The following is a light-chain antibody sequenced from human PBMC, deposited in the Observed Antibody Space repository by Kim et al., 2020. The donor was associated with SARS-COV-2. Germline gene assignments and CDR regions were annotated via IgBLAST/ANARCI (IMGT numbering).Light chain of an antibody. CDR3: CSYAGSSTLV. Sequence: GQPLALSCPGTSSDVGSYNLVSWYQQHPGKAPKLMIYEVSKRPSGVSNRFSGSKSGNTASLTISGLQAEDEADYYCCSYAGSSTLVFGGGTQLTVL. CDR2: EVS. J-gene: IGLJ2*01. V-gene: IGLV2-23*02. CDR1: SSDVGSYNL.